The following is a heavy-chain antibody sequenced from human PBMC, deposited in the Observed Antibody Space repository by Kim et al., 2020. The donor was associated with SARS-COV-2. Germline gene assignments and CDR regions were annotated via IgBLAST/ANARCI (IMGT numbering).Heavy chain of an antibody. Sequence: NRGGSGQMYVGSLRGRFTISRDNARNSLYLQMESLRAEDTAVYYCTTKNYWGQGTLVTVSS. V-gene: IGHV3-7*01. J-gene: IGHJ4*02. CDR3: TTKNY. CDR2: NRGGSGQ.